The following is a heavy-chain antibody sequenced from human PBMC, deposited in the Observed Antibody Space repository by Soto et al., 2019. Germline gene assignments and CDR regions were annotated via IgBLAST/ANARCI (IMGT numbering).Heavy chain of an antibody. Sequence: GSLRLSCAASGFTFSSYAMGWVRQAPGKGLDWVSGIDGSGRNTYYADSVKGRFTISRDNSKNTLSVQMNGLRVEDTALYYCAKDGGSVCSGGTCYFQAPDYWGQGXLVTVYS. D-gene: IGHD2-15*01. J-gene: IGHJ4*02. CDR1: GFTFSSYA. V-gene: IGHV3-23*01. CDR3: AKDGGSVCSGGTCYFQAPDY. CDR2: IDGSGRNT.